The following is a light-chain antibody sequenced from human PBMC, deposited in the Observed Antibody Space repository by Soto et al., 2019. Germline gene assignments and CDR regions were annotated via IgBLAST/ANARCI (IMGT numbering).Light chain of an antibody. CDR1: SSDVGGYNF. V-gene: IGLV2-8*01. J-gene: IGLJ2*01. CDR2: EVS. Sequence: QSALTQPPSASGSPGQSVTISCTGTSSDVGGYNFVSWYQQHPGKAPKLMIYEVSERPSGVPDRFSGPKSGNTASLTVSGLQAEDEADYYCSSYAGSNIVVFGGGTKLPVL. CDR3: SSYAGSNIVV.